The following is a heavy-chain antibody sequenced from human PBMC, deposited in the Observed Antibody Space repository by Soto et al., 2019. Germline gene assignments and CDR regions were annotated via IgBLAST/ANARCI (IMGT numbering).Heavy chain of an antibody. V-gene: IGHV1-69*02. CDR2: IIPILGIA. CDR1: GGTFSSYT. D-gene: IGHD3-10*01. CDR3: AWSFFYGSGSYSFDY. J-gene: IGHJ4*02. Sequence: ASVKVSCKASGGTFSSYTISWVRQAPGQGLEWMGRIIPILGIANYAQKFQGRVTITADKSTSTAYMELSSLRSEDTAVYYCAWSFFYGSGSYSFDYWGQGTLVTVSS.